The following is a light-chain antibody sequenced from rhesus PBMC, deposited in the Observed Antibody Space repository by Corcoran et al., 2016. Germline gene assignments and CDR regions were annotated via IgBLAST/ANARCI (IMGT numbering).Light chain of an antibody. CDR3: LQSKNSPT. CDR1: ESVSAFGINL. Sequence: DIVLTQSPASLAVSPGQRATITCRASESVSAFGINLIHWYQQKPGQPPKHLIYPPSNKDTGFPARFSGSGSGTDFTLTIQPVEADDAADYYCLQSKNSPTFGQGTKVEIK. V-gene: IGKV7-13*01. J-gene: IGKJ1*01. CDR2: PPS.